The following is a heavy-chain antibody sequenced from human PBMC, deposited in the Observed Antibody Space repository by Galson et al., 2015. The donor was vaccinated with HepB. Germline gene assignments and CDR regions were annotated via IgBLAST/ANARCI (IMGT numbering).Heavy chain of an antibody. CDR1: GFSFSTYW. CDR2: INEDGSEK. J-gene: IGHJ5*02. D-gene: IGHD6-19*01. Sequence: SLRLSCAASGFSFSTYWMSWVRQAPGKGLEWVTNINEDGSEKYYVDSVKGRFTISRDNAKNSLCLQMNNLRVEDTAMYYCARDRAVAGGGDWFDPWGQGTLGTVSS. CDR3: ARDRAVAGGGDWFDP. V-gene: IGHV3-7*01.